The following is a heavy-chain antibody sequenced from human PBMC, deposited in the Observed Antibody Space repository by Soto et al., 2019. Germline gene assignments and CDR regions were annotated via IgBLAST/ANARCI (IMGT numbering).Heavy chain of an antibody. V-gene: IGHV1-18*01. CDR2: ISAYNGNT. Sequence: QVQLVQSGAEVKKPGASVKVSCKASGYTFTSYGISWVRQAPGQGLEWMGWISAYNGNTNYAQKLQSRVTRTTDTSTSPAYMELRSLRSDDTAVYYCAREGGYDILTGTHRSFDPWGQGTLVTVSS. CDR3: AREGGYDILTGTHRSFDP. J-gene: IGHJ5*02. CDR1: GYTFTSYG. D-gene: IGHD3-9*01.